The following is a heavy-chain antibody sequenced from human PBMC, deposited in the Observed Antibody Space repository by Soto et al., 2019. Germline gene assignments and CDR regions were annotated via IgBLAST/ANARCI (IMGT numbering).Heavy chain of an antibody. CDR3: ARDHDSGYSYGYCVD. J-gene: IGHJ4*02. D-gene: IGHD5-18*01. V-gene: IGHV1-46*01. CDR2: INPSGGST. CDR1: GYTFTSYY. Sequence: ASVKVSCKASGYTFTSYYMHWVRQAPGQGLEWMGIINPSGGSTSYAQKFQGRVTMTRDTSTSTVYMELSSLRSEDTAVYYCARDHDSGYSYGYCVDWGQGTLVTVSS.